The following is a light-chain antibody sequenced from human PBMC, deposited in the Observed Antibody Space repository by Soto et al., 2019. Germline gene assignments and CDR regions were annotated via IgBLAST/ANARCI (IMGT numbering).Light chain of an antibody. CDR3: QHYKSYPWT. CDR1: QSISNW. CDR2: DAS. V-gene: IGKV1-5*01. J-gene: IGKJ1*01. Sequence: DIQMTQSPSTLSASVGDRVTITCRASQSISNWLAWYQQKPGEAPNLLIYDASSLESGVPSRFSGSRSGTEFTLTISSLQPDDFATYYCQHYKSYPWTFGQGTKVDIK.